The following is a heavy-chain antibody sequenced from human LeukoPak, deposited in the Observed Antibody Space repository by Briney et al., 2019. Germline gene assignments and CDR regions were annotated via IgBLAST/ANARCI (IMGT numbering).Heavy chain of an antibody. CDR2: ISSSSSTI. Sequence: PGGSLRLSCAASGFTFSSYSMNWVRQAPGKGLEWVSYISSSSSTIYYADSVKGRFTISRDNAKNSLYLQMNSLRAEDTAVYYCAAIDYGDYYYMDVWGKGTTVTVSS. CDR3: AAIDYGDYYYMDV. J-gene: IGHJ6*03. V-gene: IGHV3-48*01. CDR1: GFTFSSYS. D-gene: IGHD4-17*01.